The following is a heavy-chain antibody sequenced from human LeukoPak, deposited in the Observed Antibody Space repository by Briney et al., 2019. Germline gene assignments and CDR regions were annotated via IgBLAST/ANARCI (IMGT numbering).Heavy chain of an antibody. CDR2: INSDGSSI. J-gene: IGHJ4*02. D-gene: IGHD1-26*01. V-gene: IGHV3-74*01. Sequence: GGSLRLTCAASGFTFSSHWMHWVRQAPGKGLVWVSRINSDGSSISYADSVKGRFTISRDNAKNTLYLQMNSLRAEDTAVYYCARQKQSHGNFDCWGQGTLVTVSS. CDR1: GFTFSSHW. CDR3: ARQKQSHGNFDC.